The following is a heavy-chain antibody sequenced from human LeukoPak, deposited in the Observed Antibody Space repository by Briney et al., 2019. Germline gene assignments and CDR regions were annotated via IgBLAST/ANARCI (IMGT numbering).Heavy chain of an antibody. Sequence: GGSLRLSCAASGFTFSTYSMNWVRQAPGKGLEWVSYISGSSTIIYYADSVKGRFSISGDNAKNSLYLQMNSLRAEDTAVYYCARILDSAWGELGYWGQGTLVTVSS. D-gene: IGHD6-19*01. V-gene: IGHV3-48*01. CDR2: ISGSSTII. J-gene: IGHJ4*02. CDR1: GFTFSTYS. CDR3: ARILDSAWGELGY.